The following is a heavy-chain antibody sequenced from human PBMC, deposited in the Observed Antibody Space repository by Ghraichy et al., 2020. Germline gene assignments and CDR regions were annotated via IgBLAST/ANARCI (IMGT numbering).Heavy chain of an antibody. CDR3: ARVPLNHAYSYYTMDV. V-gene: IGHV4-34*01. Sequence: SQTLSLTCAVYGGSFSHYYWSWIRQPPGKGLEWIGEINHSGSTNYNPSLKSRVTISLDTSKNQFSLKLSSVTAADTAVYFCARVPLNHAYSYYTMDVWGQGTTVTVSS. J-gene: IGHJ6*02. CDR2: INHSGST. CDR1: GGSFSHYY.